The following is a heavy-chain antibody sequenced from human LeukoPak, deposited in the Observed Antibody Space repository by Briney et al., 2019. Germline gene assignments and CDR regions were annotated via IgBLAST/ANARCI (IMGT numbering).Heavy chain of an antibody. CDR1: GGSISSSKW. CDR3: AKSNGYGLVDI. D-gene: IGHD3-10*01. Sequence: PSETLSLTCAVSGGSISSSKWWSWVRQPPGKGLEWIGEIQHSGTTNYNPSLKSRVTISVDKSKNQFSLKLNSVTAADTAVYYCAKSNGYGLVDIWGQGTMVTVSS. J-gene: IGHJ3*02. CDR2: IQHSGTT. V-gene: IGHV4-4*02.